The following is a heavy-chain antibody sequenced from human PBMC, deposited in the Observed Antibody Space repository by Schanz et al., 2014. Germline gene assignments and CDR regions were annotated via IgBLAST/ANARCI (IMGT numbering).Heavy chain of an antibody. CDR3: ARGIGGYGANNYFDY. J-gene: IGHJ4*02. V-gene: IGHV1-3*04. Sequence: QVQLVESGGGVVQPGRSLRLSCAAYGFTLSSYSMHWVRQAPGQRLEWMGWINTGSGDTKYSQNFQGSVTIARDTSASTAYMELSSLRSEDTAVYSCARGIGGYGANNYFDYWGQGTLVTVSS. CDR1: GFTLSSYS. D-gene: IGHD5-12*01. CDR2: INTGSGDT.